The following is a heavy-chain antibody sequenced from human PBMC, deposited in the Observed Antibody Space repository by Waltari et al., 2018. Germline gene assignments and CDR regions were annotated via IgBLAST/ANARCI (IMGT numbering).Heavy chain of an antibody. Sequence: QVQLQESGPGLVKPSKTLSLTCTVSGGSISSGSYYWCWIRKPAGKGLEWIGRMYTSGSTNDNPSLKSRDTISVDTSKNQFSLKLSSVTAADTAVYYCARFARAAGLFDYWGQGTLVTVSS. D-gene: IGHD3-16*01. J-gene: IGHJ4*02. CDR2: MYTSGST. CDR1: GGSISSGSYY. CDR3: ARFARAAGLFDY. V-gene: IGHV4-61*02.